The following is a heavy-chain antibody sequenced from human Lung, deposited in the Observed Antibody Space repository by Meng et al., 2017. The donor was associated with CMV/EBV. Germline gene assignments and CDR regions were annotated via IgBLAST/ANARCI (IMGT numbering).Heavy chain of an antibody. CDR2: IKEDGSAK. J-gene: IGHJ4*02. CDR3: ARWKPRIDY. Sequence: GEXXKISCAASGFTFSSYWMSWVRQAPGKGLEWVANIKEDGSAKYYGDSVKGRFTISRDNAKKSLYLQMNSLRAEDTAVYYCARWKPRIDYWGQGTLVTVSS. V-gene: IGHV3-7*01. CDR1: GFTFSSYW. D-gene: IGHD1-1*01.